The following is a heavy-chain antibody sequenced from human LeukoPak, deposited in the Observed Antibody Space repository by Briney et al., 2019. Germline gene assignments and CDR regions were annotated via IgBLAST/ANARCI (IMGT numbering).Heavy chain of an antibody. J-gene: IGHJ3*02. V-gene: IGHV4-59*01. CDR2: IYYTGTT. CDR1: GGSISSYY. Sequence: SETLSLTCTVSGGSISSYYWSWIRQPPGKGLEWIGYIYYTGTTDYNPSLKSRVTISVDTSKNQFSLKLSSVTAADTAVYYCARGGAFDIWGQGTMVTVSS. CDR3: ARGGAFDI.